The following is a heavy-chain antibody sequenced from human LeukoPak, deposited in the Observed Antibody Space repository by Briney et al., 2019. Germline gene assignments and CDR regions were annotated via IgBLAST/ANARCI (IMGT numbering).Heavy chain of an antibody. J-gene: IGHJ4*02. D-gene: IGHD1-26*01. CDR2: ISWNSGII. V-gene: IGHV3-9*03. CDR3: AKETSRYSGSYREFDC. Sequence: GGSLRLSCAASGFTFHEYAMHWVRQAPGKGLEWVSGISWNSGIIDYADSVKGRFTISRDNAKNSLFLQMNSLRPEDMALYYCAKETSRYSGSYREFDCWGRGTLVTVSS. CDR1: GFTFHEYA.